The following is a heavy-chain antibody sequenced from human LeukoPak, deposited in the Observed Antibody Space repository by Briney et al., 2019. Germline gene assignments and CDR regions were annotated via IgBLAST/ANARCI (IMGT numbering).Heavy chain of an antibody. CDR1: GLTFSRYA. CDR3: AKGQASVTYKYFFDY. J-gene: IGHJ4*02. D-gene: IGHD4-17*01. CDR2: IPVSGDPT. Sequence: GGSLRLSCATSGLTFSRYAMTWVRQAPGKGLEWVSSIPVSGDPTYYADSVRGRFTVSRDNSKSSLYLQMNGLRAEDTALYYCAKGQASVTYKYFFDYWGQGTLVTVSS. V-gene: IGHV3-23*01.